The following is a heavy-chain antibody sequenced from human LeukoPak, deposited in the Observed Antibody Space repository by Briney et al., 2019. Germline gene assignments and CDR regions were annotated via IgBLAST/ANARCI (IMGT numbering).Heavy chain of an antibody. Sequence: SDTLSLPCAVYGGSFNDYYWSWIPHPTGKGLEWIGDVNHSGSTNYNPSLNSRVTISADTSKNQFSLKLNSVTAADTAVYYCARLSGGPISWGQGTLVSVSS. CDR1: GGSFNDYY. V-gene: IGHV4-34*01. CDR2: VNHSGST. J-gene: IGHJ4*02. CDR3: ARLSGGPIS. D-gene: IGHD2-15*01.